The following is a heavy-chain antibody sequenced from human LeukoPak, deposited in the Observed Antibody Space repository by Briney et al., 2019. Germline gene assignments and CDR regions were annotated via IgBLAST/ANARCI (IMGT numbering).Heavy chain of an antibody. CDR3: AREVGGSAFDI. J-gene: IGHJ3*02. V-gene: IGHV3-23*01. D-gene: IGHD3-16*01. Sequence: SGGSLRLSCAASGFTFSSYAVSWVRQAPGKGLEWVAGISGSGGSTYYADSVKGRFTISRHNSKNTLYLQMNSLRAEDTAVYYCAREVGGSAFDIWGQGTMVTVSS. CDR2: ISGSGGST. CDR1: GFTFSSYA.